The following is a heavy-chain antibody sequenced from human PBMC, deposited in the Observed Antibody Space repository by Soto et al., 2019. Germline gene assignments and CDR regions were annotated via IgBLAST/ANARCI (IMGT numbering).Heavy chain of an antibody. CDR2: IYYSGST. CDR3: ARAGEISAAGPYYYCGTDV. Sequence: SETLSLTCTVSGGSISSYYWSWIRQPPGKGLEWIGYIYYSGSTNYNPSLKSRVTISVDTSKNQFSLKLSSVTAADTAVYYCARAGEISAAGPYYYCGTDVSGQAPTVTV. V-gene: IGHV4-59*01. D-gene: IGHD6-13*01. CDR1: GGSISSYY. J-gene: IGHJ6*02.